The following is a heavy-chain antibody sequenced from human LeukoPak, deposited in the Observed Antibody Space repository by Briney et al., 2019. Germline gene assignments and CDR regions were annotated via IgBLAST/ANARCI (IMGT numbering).Heavy chain of an antibody. D-gene: IGHD1-1*01. CDR3: ARGPRGGNWNEALDY. V-gene: IGHV5-51*01. CDR1: GYRFSTYW. CDR2: FYPGDSDR. J-gene: IGHJ4*02. Sequence: GESLQISCKASGYRFSTYWIAWVRRMPGKGLEWMGMFYPGDSDRRYSPSFQGQVTISADKSITTAYLQWSSLRASDTAIYYCARGPRGGNWNEALDYWGQGTLVTVSS.